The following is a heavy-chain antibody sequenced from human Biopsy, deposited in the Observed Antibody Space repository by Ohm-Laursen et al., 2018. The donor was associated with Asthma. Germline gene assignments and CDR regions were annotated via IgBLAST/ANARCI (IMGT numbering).Heavy chain of an antibody. V-gene: IGHV4-34*01. D-gene: IGHD3-22*01. CDR2: THHSGYT. J-gene: IGHJ4*02. CDR3: VRHQYSSSWSTFDY. Sequence: PSDTLSLTCAVYGGSFSSNYWSWIRQTPGKGLEWLGDTHHSGYTNYNPSLSSRLTLSVDTSKNQFSLRLTSVTAADTAVYFCVRHQYSSSWSTFDYWGQGALVTVSS. CDR1: GGSFSSNY.